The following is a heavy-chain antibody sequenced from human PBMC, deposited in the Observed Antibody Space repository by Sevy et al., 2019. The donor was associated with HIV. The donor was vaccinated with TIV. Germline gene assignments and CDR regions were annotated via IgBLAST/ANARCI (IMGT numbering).Heavy chain of an antibody. CDR1: GFTFSSFA. D-gene: IGHD3-10*01. Sequence: GGSLRLSCAASGFTFSSFAISWVRQAPGKGLEWVSDISGSGGGKKYADSVKGRFTVSRDNAQNTVFLQMNNLRGVDTGLYYCAKEFYRGSYLEDWGQGTLVTVSS. J-gene: IGHJ4*02. CDR2: ISGSGGGK. CDR3: AKEFYRGSYLED. V-gene: IGHV3-23*01.